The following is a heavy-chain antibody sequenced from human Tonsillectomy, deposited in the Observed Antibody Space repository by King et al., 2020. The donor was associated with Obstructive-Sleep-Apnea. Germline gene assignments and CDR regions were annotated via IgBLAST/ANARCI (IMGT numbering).Heavy chain of an antibody. J-gene: IGHJ5*02. V-gene: IGHV1-3*01. CDR1: GYTFTSYA. Sequence: QLVQSGAEVKKPGASVKVSCKASGYTFTSYAMHWVRQAPGQRLEWMGWINAGNGNTKYSQKYQGRVTLTRETSASTAYMELSSLRSEDTAVYYCARDLSLSGGWFDPWGQGTLVTVSS. CDR2: INAGNGNT. CDR3: ARDLSLSGGWFDP. D-gene: IGHD2/OR15-2a*01.